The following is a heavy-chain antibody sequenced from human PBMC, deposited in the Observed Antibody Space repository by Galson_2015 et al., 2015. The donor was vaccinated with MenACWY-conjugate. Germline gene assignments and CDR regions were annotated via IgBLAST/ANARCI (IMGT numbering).Heavy chain of an antibody. Sequence: SLRLSCAASGFTFSSYWMYCVRHAPGKGLVWVAHINRDDSTINYAESVKGRFTIPRDNAKNMLYLQMNSLRVEDTAVYYCARDPERGDGYVLDYWGQGTLVTVSS. J-gene: IGHJ4*02. CDR2: INRDDSTI. CDR3: ARDPERGDGYVLDY. V-gene: IGHV3-74*01. CDR1: GFTFSSYW. D-gene: IGHD5-24*01.